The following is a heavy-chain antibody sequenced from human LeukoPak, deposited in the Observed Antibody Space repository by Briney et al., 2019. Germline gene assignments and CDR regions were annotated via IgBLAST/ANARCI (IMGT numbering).Heavy chain of an antibody. V-gene: IGHV3-7*01. CDR3: ARDQGCSSTSCYRGLNLFDY. Sequence: GGSLRLSCAASGFTFSSYWMSWVRQAPGKGLEWVANIKQDGSEKYYVDSVKGRFTISRDNAKNSLYLQMNSLRAEDTAVYYCARDQGCSSTSCYRGLNLFDYWGRGTLVTVSS. CDR1: GFTFSSYW. CDR2: IKQDGSEK. D-gene: IGHD2-2*02. J-gene: IGHJ4*02.